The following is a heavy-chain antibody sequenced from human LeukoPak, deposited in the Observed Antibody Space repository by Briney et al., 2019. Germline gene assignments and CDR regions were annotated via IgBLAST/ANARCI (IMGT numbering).Heavy chain of an antibody. CDR1: GGSFSSYY. CDR3: ARVGYYDILTGYPVAFDI. J-gene: IGHJ3*02. V-gene: IGHV4-59*01. D-gene: IGHD3-9*01. Sequence: PSATLSLTCAVYGGSFSSYYWSWIRQPPGKGLEWIGYIYHSGSSNYYPSLKSRVTISVDTSKNQFSLKLSSVTAADTAVYYCARVGYYDILTGYPVAFDIWGQGTMVTVSS. CDR2: IYHSGSS.